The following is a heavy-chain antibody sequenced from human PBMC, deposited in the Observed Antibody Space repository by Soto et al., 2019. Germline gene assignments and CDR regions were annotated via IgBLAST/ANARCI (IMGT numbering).Heavy chain of an antibody. D-gene: IGHD5-18*01. CDR1: GFTFDDYA. CDR2: ISWNSGST. Sequence: EVQLVESGGGLVQPGRSLRLSCAASGFTFDDYAMHWVRQAPGKGLEWVSGISWNSGSTGYADSVKGRFTISRDNAKNSLYLQMNSLRAEDTALDYCAKAVGSYGNFDYWGQGTLVTVSS. CDR3: AKAVGSYGNFDY. V-gene: IGHV3-9*01. J-gene: IGHJ4*02.